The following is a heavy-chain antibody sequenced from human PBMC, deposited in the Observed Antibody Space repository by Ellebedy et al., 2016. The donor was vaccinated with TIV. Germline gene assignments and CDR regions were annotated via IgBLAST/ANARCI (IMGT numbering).Heavy chain of an antibody. CDR3: ARDGTSTRFDP. J-gene: IGHJ5*02. Sequence: MPSETLSLTCTVSSYSISSGYFWVWVRQPPGKGLEWIGSIYHSGTTYYNPSLMSRVTMSVDTSKNQFSLKLRSVTAPDTAIYYCARDGTSTRFDPWGQGTLVTVSS. V-gene: IGHV4-38-2*02. CDR1: SYSISSGYF. D-gene: IGHD2/OR15-2a*01. CDR2: IYHSGTT.